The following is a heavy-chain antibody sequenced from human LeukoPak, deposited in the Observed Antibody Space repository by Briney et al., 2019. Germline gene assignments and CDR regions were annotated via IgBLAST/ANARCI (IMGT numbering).Heavy chain of an antibody. V-gene: IGHV4-59*11. Sequence: PSETLSLTCTVSGGSISSHYWSWIRQPPGKGLEWIGYIYYSGSTNYNPSLRSRVTISVDTSKNQFSLKLSSVTAADTAVYYCARVQGQLVRGRFDPWGQGTLVTVSS. CDR1: GGSISSHY. J-gene: IGHJ5*02. D-gene: IGHD6-6*01. CDR3: ARVQGQLVRGRFDP. CDR2: IYYSGST.